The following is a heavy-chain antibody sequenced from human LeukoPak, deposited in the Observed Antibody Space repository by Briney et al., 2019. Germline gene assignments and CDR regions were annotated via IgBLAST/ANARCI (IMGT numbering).Heavy chain of an antibody. V-gene: IGHV3-23*01. CDR3: AKXXXXGSXPDY. Sequence: GGSLRLSCAASGFTFSSYAMLWVRQAPGKGLEWVSAIGGSDGTTYYADSVRGRCLISRDNSKNILYLQMNTLRAEDTAVYYCAKXXXXGSXPDYWGXGTLVTVS. D-gene: IGHD1-26*01. CDR1: GFTFSSYA. CDR2: IGGSDGTT. J-gene: IGHJ4*01.